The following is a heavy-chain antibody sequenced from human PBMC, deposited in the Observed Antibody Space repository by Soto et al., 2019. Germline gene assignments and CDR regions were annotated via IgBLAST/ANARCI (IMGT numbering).Heavy chain of an antibody. CDR2: IIPMFAST. V-gene: IGHV1-69*01. CDR1: GGTFNNLA. D-gene: IGHD3-10*01. J-gene: IGHJ2*01. CDR3: ARGGRMGNWYFDL. Sequence: QVQLVQSGAEVKKPGSSVKLSCNAAGGTFNNLAVSWVRQAPGQALEWMGEIIPMFASTNYAQRFQGRVTITADESRSIAYMYLSSLRSDDTAIYYCARGGRMGNWYFDLWGRGTLVTVSS.